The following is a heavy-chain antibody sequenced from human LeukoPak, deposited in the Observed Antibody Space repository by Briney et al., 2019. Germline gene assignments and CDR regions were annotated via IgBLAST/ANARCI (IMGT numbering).Heavy chain of an antibody. V-gene: IGHV4-31*03. CDR3: ATGRSVFDY. Sequence: PSETLSLTCTVSGGSISSGGYYWSWIRQHPGKGLEWIGYICYSGSTYYNPSLKSRVTMSVETSKNQFSLKLSSVTAADTAVYYCATGRSVFDYWGQGTLVTVSS. CDR2: ICYSGST. J-gene: IGHJ4*02. CDR1: GGSISSGGYY.